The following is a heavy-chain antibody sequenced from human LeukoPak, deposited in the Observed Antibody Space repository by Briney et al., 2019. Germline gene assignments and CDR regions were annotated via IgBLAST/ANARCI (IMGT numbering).Heavy chain of an antibody. Sequence: ASVKVSCKASGYTFIRNGISWVRQAPGQGLEWMGWINPKSGGANYAQKFQGRVTMTWDTSISTAYMELSRLRSDDTAVYYCAREYILTAYYGDYWGQGTLVTVSS. CDR3: AREYILTAYYGDY. CDR2: INPKSGGA. J-gene: IGHJ4*02. V-gene: IGHV1-2*02. CDR1: GYTFIRNG. D-gene: IGHD3-9*01.